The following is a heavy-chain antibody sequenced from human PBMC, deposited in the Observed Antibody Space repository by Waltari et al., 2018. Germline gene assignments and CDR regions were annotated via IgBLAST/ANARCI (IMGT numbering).Heavy chain of an antibody. CDR2: IWNHGRSE. CDR1: GFIFSDYG. D-gene: IGHD2-2*01. V-gene: IGHV3-33*01. J-gene: IGHJ4*02. Sequence: QVQLVESGGGVVQPGGSLRLVCAASGFIFSDYGLHWVRQAPGKVPEGIDLIWNHGRSEFYEDSVKGRVTISRDNSKNILYLQMNNLRVEDTAIYYCARNLEDFYCTTTNCFMDYWGQGTLVTVSS. CDR3: ARNLEDFYCTTTNCFMDY.